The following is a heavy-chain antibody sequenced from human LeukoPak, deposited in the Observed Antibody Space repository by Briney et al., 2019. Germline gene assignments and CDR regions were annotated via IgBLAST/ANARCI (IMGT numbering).Heavy chain of an antibody. CDR1: GYTFTNYW. V-gene: IGHV5-51*01. J-gene: IGHJ3*02. CDR2: IYPGDSDT. CDR3: ARQVRDIVVVVAAQSAFDI. D-gene: IGHD2-15*01. Sequence: GESLKISCKGSGYTFTNYWIAWVRQMPGKGLEWMGIIYPGDSDTRYSPSFQGQVTISADKSISTAYLQWSSLKASDTAMYYCARQVRDIVVVVAAQSAFDIWGQGTMVTVSS.